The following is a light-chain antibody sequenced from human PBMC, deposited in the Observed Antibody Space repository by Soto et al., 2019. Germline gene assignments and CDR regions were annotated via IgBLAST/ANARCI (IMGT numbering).Light chain of an antibody. CDR1: QGINSY. Sequence: DIQLTQSPSFLSASVGDRVTITCRASQGINSYLAWYQQKPGRAPKLLIYAASTLQSGVPSRFSGSGSGTEFTLTISSLQPEDFATYYCQQLKSNLITFGQGTRLE. J-gene: IGKJ5*01. V-gene: IGKV1-9*01. CDR2: AAS. CDR3: QQLKSNLIT.